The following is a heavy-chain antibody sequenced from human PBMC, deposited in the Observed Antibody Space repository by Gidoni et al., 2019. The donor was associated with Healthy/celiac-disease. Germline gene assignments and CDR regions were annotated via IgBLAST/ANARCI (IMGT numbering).Heavy chain of an antibody. V-gene: IGHV6-1*01. D-gene: IGHD6-13*01. Sequence: QVQLQQSGPGLVKPSQTLSLTCAISGDSVSSNSAAWNWIRQSPSRGLEWLGRTYYRSKWDNDYAVSVKSRITINPDTSKNQFSLQLNSVTPEDTAVYYCARDLEYSSSWYGLNAFDIWGQGTMVTVSS. CDR3: ARDLEYSSSWYGLNAFDI. J-gene: IGHJ3*02. CDR2: TYYRSKWDN. CDR1: GDSVSSNSAA.